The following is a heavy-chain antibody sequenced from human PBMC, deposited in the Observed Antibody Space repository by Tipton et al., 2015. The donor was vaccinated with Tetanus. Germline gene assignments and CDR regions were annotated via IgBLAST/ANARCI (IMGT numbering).Heavy chain of an antibody. J-gene: IGHJ3*01. Sequence: TLSLTCTVSGDSISSGPYSWSWIRQPPGKGLEWIAYIFHSGSTNYSPSLKSRVAISMDTSKNQISLKLSSVTAADTAVYYCARRSYCSSSRCFDAFDLWDQGTMVTVSS. D-gene: IGHD2-2*01. V-gene: IGHV4-61*01. CDR3: ARRSYCSSSRCFDAFDL. CDR2: IFHSGST. CDR1: GDSISSGPYS.